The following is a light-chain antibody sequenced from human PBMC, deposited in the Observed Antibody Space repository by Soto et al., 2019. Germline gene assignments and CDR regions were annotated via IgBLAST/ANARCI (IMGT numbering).Light chain of an antibody. J-gene: IGKJ1*01. Sequence: DIQMTQSPYSLSASVGARVTITCRASQGIRNYLACYQQKPGKVPKLLIYAASTLQSVVPSRFSGSGSRTDFTLPICSLQPEGVATYYCQKYNSAPSSFGQGTKVQIK. CDR2: AAS. V-gene: IGKV1-27*01. CDR1: QGIRNY. CDR3: QKYNSAPSS.